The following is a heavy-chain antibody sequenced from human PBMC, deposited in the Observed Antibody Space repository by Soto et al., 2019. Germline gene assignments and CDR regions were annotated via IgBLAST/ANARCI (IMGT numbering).Heavy chain of an antibody. CDR1: GFSLSTTRVG. CDR2: IYWDDDK. D-gene: IGHD6-19*01. Sequence: QITLKESGPTLVKPTQTLTLTCTFSGFSLSTTRVGVGWIRQPPGKALEWLALIYWDDDKRYSPSLKSRLTITKDTDKNQVVLTMTNMDPVDTATYYCAHSVVAGLGYYFYYWAQGTLVTVAS. CDR3: AHSVVAGLGYYFYY. J-gene: IGHJ4*02. V-gene: IGHV2-5*02.